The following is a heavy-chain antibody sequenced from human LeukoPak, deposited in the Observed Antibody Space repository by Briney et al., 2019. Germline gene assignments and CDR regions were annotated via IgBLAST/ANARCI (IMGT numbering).Heavy chain of an antibody. CDR1: GGTFSSHA. J-gene: IGHJ4*02. CDR2: IIPIFGTA. D-gene: IGHD4-23*01. Sequence: SSVKVSCKASGGTFSSHAINWVRQAPGQGLEWMGGIIPIFGTAKYAQKFQGIVTITAVESMSTAYMELRSLRSEDTAVYYCARGWLAETTVVTPYNYWGQGTLVTVSS. CDR3: ARGWLAETTVVTPYNY. V-gene: IGHV1-69*01.